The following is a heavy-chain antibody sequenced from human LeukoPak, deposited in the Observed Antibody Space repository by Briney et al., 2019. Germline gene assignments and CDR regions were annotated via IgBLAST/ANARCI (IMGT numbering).Heavy chain of an antibody. Sequence: GGSLRLSCAASGFTFSSYGMHWVRQAPGKGLEWVAFIRYDGSNKYYADSVKGRFTISRDNSKNTLYLQMNSLRAEDTAVYYCAKDELRYFDWFPDAFDIWGQGTMVTVSS. CDR3: AKDELRYFDWFPDAFDI. V-gene: IGHV3-30*02. D-gene: IGHD3-9*01. J-gene: IGHJ3*02. CDR2: IRYDGSNK. CDR1: GFTFSSYG.